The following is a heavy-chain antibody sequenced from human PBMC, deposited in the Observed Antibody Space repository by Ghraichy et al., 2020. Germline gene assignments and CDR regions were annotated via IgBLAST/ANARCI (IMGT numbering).Heavy chain of an antibody. V-gene: IGHV4-34*01. D-gene: IGHD5-12*01. J-gene: IGHJ6*03. CDR1: GGSFSGYY. CDR2: INHSGST. Sequence: SETLSLTCAVYGGSFSGYYWSWIRQPPGKGLEWIGEINHSGSTNYNPSLKSRVTISVDTSKNQFSLKLSSVTAADTAVYYCAREVMVATISAKSYYYYMDVWGKGTTVTVSS. CDR3: AREVMVATISAKSYYYYMDV.